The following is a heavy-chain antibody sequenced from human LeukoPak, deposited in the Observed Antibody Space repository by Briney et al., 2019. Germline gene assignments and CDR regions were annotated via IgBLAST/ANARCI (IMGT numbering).Heavy chain of an antibody. V-gene: IGHV3-21*01. D-gene: IGHD1-26*01. CDR3: AREFVVGAPIDY. Sequence: GGSLRLSCAASGFTFSSYSMNWVRQAPGKGLEWVSSISSSSSYIYYADSVKGRFTISRDNAKNSLYLQMNSLRAEDTAVYYCAREFVVGAPIDYWGQGTLVTVSS. CDR2: ISSSSSYI. J-gene: IGHJ4*02. CDR1: GFTFSSYS.